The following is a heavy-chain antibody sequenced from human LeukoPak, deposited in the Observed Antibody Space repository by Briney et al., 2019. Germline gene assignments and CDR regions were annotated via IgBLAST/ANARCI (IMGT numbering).Heavy chain of an antibody. Sequence: GASVKVSCKASGYTFTSYGISWVRQAPGQGLEWMGWISAYNGNTNYAQKLQGRVTMTTDTSTSTAYMELRSLRSDDTAVYYCARSFPAYSSGWYYFDYWGQGTLVTVSS. J-gene: IGHJ4*02. D-gene: IGHD6-19*01. CDR2: ISAYNGNT. V-gene: IGHV1-18*01. CDR1: GYTFTSYG. CDR3: ARSFPAYSSGWYYFDY.